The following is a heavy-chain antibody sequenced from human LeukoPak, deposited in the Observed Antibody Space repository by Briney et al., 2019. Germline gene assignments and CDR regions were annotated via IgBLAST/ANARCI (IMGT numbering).Heavy chain of an antibody. J-gene: IGHJ4*02. CDR2: INHSGST. V-gene: IGHV4-34*01. D-gene: IGHD4-23*01. CDR1: GGSFSGYY. Sequence: SETLSLTCAVYGGSFSGYYWSWIRQPPGKGLEWIGEINHSGSTNYNPSLKSRVTISVDTSKNQFSLKLSSVTAADTAVYYCARGMVTDFDYWGQGTLVTVSS. CDR3: ARGMVTDFDY.